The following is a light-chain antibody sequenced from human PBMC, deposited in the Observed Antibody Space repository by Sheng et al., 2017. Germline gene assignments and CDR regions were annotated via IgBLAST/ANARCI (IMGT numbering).Light chain of an antibody. CDR3: QQLNSYLLT. CDR2: AAS. Sequence: DIQLTQSPSFLSASVGDRVTITCRASQGISSYLAWYQQKPGKAPKLLIYAASTLQSGVPSRFSGSGSGTEFTLTISSLQPEDFATYYCQQLNSYLLTFGGGTKVE. V-gene: IGKV1-9*01. CDR1: QGISSY. J-gene: IGKJ4*01.